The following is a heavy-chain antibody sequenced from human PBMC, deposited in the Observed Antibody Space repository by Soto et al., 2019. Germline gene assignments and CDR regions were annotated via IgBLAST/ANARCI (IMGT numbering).Heavy chain of an antibody. CDR1: GGSISSGDYY. D-gene: IGHD3-10*01. V-gene: IGHV4-30-4*01. CDR2: IYYSGST. Sequence: QVQLQESGPGLVKPSQPLSLTCTVSGGSISSGDYYWSWIRQPPGKGLEGIAYIYYSGSTYYNPSLKSRVTISVDTSKHQCSRKLKSVTAADTAVYDRAIALEMVRGVMTERPFDYWGQGTLVTVSS. CDR3: AIALEMVRGVMTERPFDY. J-gene: IGHJ4*02.